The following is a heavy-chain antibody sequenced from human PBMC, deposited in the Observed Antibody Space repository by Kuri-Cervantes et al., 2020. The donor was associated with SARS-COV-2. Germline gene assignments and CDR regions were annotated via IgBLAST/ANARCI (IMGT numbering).Heavy chain of an antibody. CDR3: ARGGAARGVLRFFDWLEAFET. Sequence: ASVKVSCKASGYIFTDYYIHWVRQAPGQGLEWMGWINPNTGGTNYAQKFQGWVTMTRDTSISTVYMELNRLRSDDTGVYYCARGGAARGVLRFFDWLEAFETWGQGTMVTVSS. J-gene: IGHJ3*02. CDR2: INPNTGGT. V-gene: IGHV1-2*04. CDR1: GYIFTDYY. D-gene: IGHD3-9*01.